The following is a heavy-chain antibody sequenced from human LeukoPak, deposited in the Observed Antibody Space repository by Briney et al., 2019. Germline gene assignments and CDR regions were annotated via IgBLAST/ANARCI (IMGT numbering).Heavy chain of an antibody. V-gene: IGHV4-61*02. CDR3: ARGARPVLRFLERLSDYMDV. J-gene: IGHJ6*03. Sequence: PSETLSLTCTVSGGSISSGSYYWRWIRQPAGKGLEWIGRIYTSGSTNYNPSLKSRVTISVDTSKNQFSLKLSSVTAADTAVYYCARGARPVLRFLERLSDYMDVWGKGTTVTVSS. CDR2: IYTSGST. D-gene: IGHD3-3*01. CDR1: GGSISSGSYY.